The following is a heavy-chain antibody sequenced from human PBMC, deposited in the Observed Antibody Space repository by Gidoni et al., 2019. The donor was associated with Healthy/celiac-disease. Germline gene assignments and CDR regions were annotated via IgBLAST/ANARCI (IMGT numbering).Heavy chain of an antibody. J-gene: IGHJ6*02. CDR3: ARDALSIAAATLGMDV. CDR1: ECTFSSYS. V-gene: IGHV3-21*01. Sequence: EVQLVESGGGLVQPGGALRLSCAASECTFSSYSMNWVRQAPGKGLEWVSSISTSSRYIYYADSVKGRFTISRDNAKNSLYLQMNSLRAENTAVYYCARDALSIAAATLGMDVWGQGTTVTVSS. D-gene: IGHD6-13*01. CDR2: ISTSSRYI.